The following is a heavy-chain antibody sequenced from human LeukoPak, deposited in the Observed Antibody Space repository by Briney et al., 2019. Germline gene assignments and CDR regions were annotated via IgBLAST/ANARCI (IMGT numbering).Heavy chain of an antibody. V-gene: IGHV1-2*02. Sequence: ASVKVSCKASGYTFIGYHMHWVRQAPGQGLEWMGWINPKSGGTNYAQKFQGRVTMTRDTSISTAYMDLSRLRSDDTAVYYCARGGISSGYYEYYFDYWGQGTLVTVSS. CDR2: INPKSGGT. J-gene: IGHJ4*02. D-gene: IGHD3-22*01. CDR1: GYTFIGYH. CDR3: ARGGISSGYYEYYFDY.